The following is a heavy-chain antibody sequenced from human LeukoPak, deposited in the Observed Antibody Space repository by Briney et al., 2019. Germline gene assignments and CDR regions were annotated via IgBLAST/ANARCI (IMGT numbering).Heavy chain of an antibody. CDR1: GYTFTSYG. CDR3: ARFARPDTAMDPLYYYYYGMDV. Sequence: APVKVSCKASGYTFTSYGISWVRRAPGQGLEWMGWISAYNGNTNYAQKLQGRVTMTTDTSTSTAYMELRSLRSDDTAVYYCARFARPDTAMDPLYYYYYGMDVWGQGTTVTVPS. D-gene: IGHD5-18*01. J-gene: IGHJ6*02. V-gene: IGHV1-18*01. CDR2: ISAYNGNT.